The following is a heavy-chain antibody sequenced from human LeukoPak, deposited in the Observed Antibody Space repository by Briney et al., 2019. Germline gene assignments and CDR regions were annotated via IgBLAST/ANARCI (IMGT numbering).Heavy chain of an antibody. CDR2: INHSGST. D-gene: IGHD5-24*01. CDR1: GGSFSGYY. J-gene: IGHJ6*03. V-gene: IGHV4-34*01. CDR3: ARGHVATISNYYYYYYMDV. Sequence: SETLSLTCAVYGGSFSGYYWSWIRQPPGKGLEWIGEINHSGSTNYNPSLKSRVTISVDTSKNQFSLKLSSVTAAVTAVYYCARGHVATISNYYYYYYMDVWGKGTTVTVSS.